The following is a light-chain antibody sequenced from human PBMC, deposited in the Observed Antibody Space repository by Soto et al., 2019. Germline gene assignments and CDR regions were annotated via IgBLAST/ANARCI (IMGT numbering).Light chain of an antibody. J-gene: IGKJ1*01. Sequence: DIQMTQSPSTLSGSVGDRVTITCRASQTISSWLAWYQHKPGKAPKLLIYSATVLQSGVPSRFSGSGSGTDFTLTISRLQHEDSATYYCQQTYTIPWTFGQGTKVDIK. V-gene: IGKV1-39*01. CDR3: QQTYTIPWT. CDR1: QTISSW. CDR2: SAT.